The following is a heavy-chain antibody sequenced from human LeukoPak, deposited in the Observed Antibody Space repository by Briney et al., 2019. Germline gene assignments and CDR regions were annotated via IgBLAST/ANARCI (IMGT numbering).Heavy chain of an antibody. CDR2: IETDGSST. CDR1: GFTFRSYW. D-gene: IGHD6-13*01. V-gene: IGHV3-74*01. Sequence: PGGSLRLSCEASGFTFRSYWMHWVRQAPGKGLMWVSRIETDGSSTNYADSMKGRFTISRDNARNTVYLQMNSLRADDTAVYYCARDPSSWNGFFDSWGQGALVTVSS. J-gene: IGHJ4*02. CDR3: ARDPSSWNGFFDS.